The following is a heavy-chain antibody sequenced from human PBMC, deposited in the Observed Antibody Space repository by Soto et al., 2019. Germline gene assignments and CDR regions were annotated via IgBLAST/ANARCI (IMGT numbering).Heavy chain of an antibody. Sequence: SSETLSLTCTVSGGSISSSSYYWGWIRQPPGKGLEWIGSIYYSGSTHYNPSLKSRVTISVDTSKNQFSLKLSSVTAADTAVYYCARGELAAALGWFDPWGQGTLVTVSS. J-gene: IGHJ5*02. CDR3: ARGELAAALGWFDP. CDR1: GGSISSSSYY. CDR2: IYYSGST. D-gene: IGHD6-13*01. V-gene: IGHV4-39*01.